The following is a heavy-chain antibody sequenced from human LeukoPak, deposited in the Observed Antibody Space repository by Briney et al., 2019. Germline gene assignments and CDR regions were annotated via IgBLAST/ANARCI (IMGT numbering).Heavy chain of an antibody. J-gene: IGHJ6*03. CDR2: TYYRSKWYN. CDR1: GDSVSSNSAA. D-gene: IGHD1-7*01. CDR3: ARGSFMSPTGTSYYYYYMDV. Sequence: SQTLSLTCAISGDSVSSNSAAWNWIRQSPSRGLEWLGRTYYRSKWYNDYAVSVKSRITINPDTSKNQFSLQLNSVTPEDTAVYYCARGSFMSPTGTSYYYYYMDVWGKGTTVTVSS. V-gene: IGHV6-1*01.